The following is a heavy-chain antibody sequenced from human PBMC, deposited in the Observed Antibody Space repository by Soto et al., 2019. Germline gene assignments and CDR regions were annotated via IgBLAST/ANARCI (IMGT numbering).Heavy chain of an antibody. CDR3: AMAQITAQYYFDY. D-gene: IGHD6-6*01. Sequence: GGSLRLSCTASGFMFSDYYMSWIRQASGKGLEWVSYISGSSSYTNYADSVKGRFTISRDNAKNSLYLQMNSLRAEDTAVYYCAMAQITAQYYFDYWGQGTLVTFSS. CDR2: ISGSSSYT. J-gene: IGHJ4*02. CDR1: GFMFSDYY. V-gene: IGHV3-11*06.